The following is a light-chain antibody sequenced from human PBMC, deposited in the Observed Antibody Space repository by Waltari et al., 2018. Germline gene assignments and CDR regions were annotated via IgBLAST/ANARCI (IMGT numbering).Light chain of an antibody. J-gene: IGKJ4*01. Sequence: DIVMTQSPDSLAVSLGERATVNCNSSQSVFYSANNKDYLAWYQQKPGQPPKLLIYWASTRLSGVPARFSGSGSGTECTLTISSLQAEDVAVYYCHQYYITPLTFGGGTKVEIK. CDR3: HQYYITPLT. V-gene: IGKV4-1*01. CDR2: WAS. CDR1: QSVFYSANNKDY.